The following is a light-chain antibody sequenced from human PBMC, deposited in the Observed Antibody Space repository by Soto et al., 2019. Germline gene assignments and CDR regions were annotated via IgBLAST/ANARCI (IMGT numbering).Light chain of an antibody. J-gene: IGLJ1*01. Sequence: QSVLTQPPSASGSPGKSVTVSCTGIGGDLRDSNYVSWYQQHPGKAPKLIIYDVTTRPSGVPDRFSGSKSGNTASLTVSGLQAEDEADYFCLTGNNYRVFGTGTKVTVL. V-gene: IGLV2-8*01. CDR3: LTGNNYRV. CDR2: DVT. CDR1: GGDLRDSNY.